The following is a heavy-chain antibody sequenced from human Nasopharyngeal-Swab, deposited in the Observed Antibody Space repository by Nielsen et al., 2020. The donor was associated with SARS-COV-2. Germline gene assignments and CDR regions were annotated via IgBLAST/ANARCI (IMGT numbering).Heavy chain of an antibody. V-gene: IGHV4-61*01. CDR2: ISYSGST. CDR3: ARGRFSSSWYCFDP. D-gene: IGHD6-13*01. Sequence: SETLSLTCTVSGGSIDSGSYYWTWIRQSPGKGLEWIGYISYSGSTNYNPSLKSRVTMSIDTSKNQFSLNLSSVTAADTAVYYCARGRFSSSWYCFDPWGQGTLVTVSS. J-gene: IGHJ5*02. CDR1: GGSIDSGSYY.